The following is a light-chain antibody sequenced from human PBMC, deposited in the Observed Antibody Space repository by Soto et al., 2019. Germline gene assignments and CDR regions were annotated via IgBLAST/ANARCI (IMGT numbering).Light chain of an antibody. CDR3: ISYTTISTYV. Sequence: QSVLTQPASVSGSPGQSITISCTGTSSDAGGYNYVSWYQQHPGKAPKLMIYDVRNRPSGVSNRFSGSKSVNTASLTISGLQAEVEADYYCISYTTISTYVFGAGAKVTVL. J-gene: IGLJ1*01. CDR1: SSDAGGYNY. CDR2: DVR. V-gene: IGLV2-14*01.